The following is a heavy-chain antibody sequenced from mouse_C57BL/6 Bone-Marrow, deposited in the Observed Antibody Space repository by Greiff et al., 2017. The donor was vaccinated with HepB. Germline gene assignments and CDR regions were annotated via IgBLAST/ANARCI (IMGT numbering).Heavy chain of an antibody. V-gene: IGHV1-55*01. CDR3: QYYGSSLSGWYFDV. CDR2: IYPGSGST. D-gene: IGHD1-1*01. J-gene: IGHJ1*03. Sequence: QVQLQQPGAELVKPGASVKMSCKASGYTFTSYWITWVKQRPGQGLEWIGDIYPGSGSTNYNEKFKSKATLTVDTSSSTAYMQLSSLTSEDSAVYYCQYYGSSLSGWYFDVWGTGTTVTVSS. CDR1: GYTFTSYW.